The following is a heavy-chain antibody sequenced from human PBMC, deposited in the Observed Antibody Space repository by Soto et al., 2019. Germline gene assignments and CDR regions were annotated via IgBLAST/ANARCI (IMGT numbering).Heavy chain of an antibody. J-gene: IGHJ4*02. CDR3: ARESEDLTSNLDY. V-gene: IGHV3-21*06. CDR2: ISSTTNYI. CDR1: GFTFTRYS. Sequence: GGSLRLSCAASGFTFTRYSMNWVRQAPGKGLEWVSSISSTTNYIYYGDSMKGRFTISRDNAKNSLYLEMNSLRAEDTAVYYCARESEDLTSNLDYWGQGTLVTVSS.